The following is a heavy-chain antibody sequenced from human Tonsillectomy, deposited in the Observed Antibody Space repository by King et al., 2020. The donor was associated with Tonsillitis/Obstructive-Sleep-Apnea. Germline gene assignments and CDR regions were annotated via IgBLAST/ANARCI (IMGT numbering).Heavy chain of an antibody. CDR1: GFSLSTSGVG. D-gene: IGHD3-3*01. Sequence: ITLKESGPTLVKPTQTLTLTCTFSGFSLSTSGVGVGWIRQPPGKALEWLALIYWDDDKRYSPSLKSRLTITKDTSKNQVVLTMTNMDPVDTATYYCARPRDFWSGYWTDYWGQGTLVTVSS. CDR2: IYWDDDK. J-gene: IGHJ4*02. V-gene: IGHV2-5*02. CDR3: ARPRDFWSGYWTDY.